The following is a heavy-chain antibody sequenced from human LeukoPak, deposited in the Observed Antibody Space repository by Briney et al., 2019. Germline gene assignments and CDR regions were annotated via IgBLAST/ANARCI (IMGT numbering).Heavy chain of an antibody. J-gene: IGHJ4*02. CDR1: GYSISSGYY. Sequence: SETLSLTCAVSGYSISSGYYWGWIRQPPGKGLEWIGSIYHSGSTHYNPSLKSRVTISVDTSKNQFSLKLSSVTAADTAVYYCATLGYCSSTSCYQGYWGQGTLVTVSS. V-gene: IGHV4-38-2*01. CDR3: ATLGYCSSTSCYQGY. D-gene: IGHD2-2*01. CDR2: IYHSGST.